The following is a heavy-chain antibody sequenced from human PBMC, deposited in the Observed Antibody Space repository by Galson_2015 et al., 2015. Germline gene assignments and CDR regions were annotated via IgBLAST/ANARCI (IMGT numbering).Heavy chain of an antibody. CDR2: IYSGGST. J-gene: IGHJ6*02. Sequence: SLRLSCAASGFTVSSNYMSWVRQAPGKGLEWVSVIYSGGSTYYADSVKGRFTISRDNSKNTLYLQMNSLRAEDTAVYYCARGLKIGYYYGMDVWGQGTTVTVSS. CDR1: GFTVSSNY. V-gene: IGHV3-53*01. CDR3: ARGLKIGYYYGMDV.